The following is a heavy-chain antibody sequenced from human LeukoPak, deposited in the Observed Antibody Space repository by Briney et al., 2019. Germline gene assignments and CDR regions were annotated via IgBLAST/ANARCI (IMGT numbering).Heavy chain of an antibody. CDR3: TTKAGLYTHLAIFDY. V-gene: IGHV3-15*07. Sequence: PGGSLRLSCAACGFTFSSYSMNWVRQAPGKGLEWVGRIKRKIDGGTTDYAAPVKGRFTISRDDSKNTLYLQMNSPKTEDAAVYYCTTKAGLYTHLAIFDYWGQGALVTVSS. D-gene: IGHD2-2*02. J-gene: IGHJ4*02. CDR1: GFTFSSYS. CDR2: IKRKIDGGTT.